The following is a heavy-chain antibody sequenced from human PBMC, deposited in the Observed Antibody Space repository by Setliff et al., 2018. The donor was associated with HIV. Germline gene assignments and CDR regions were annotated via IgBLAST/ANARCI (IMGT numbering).Heavy chain of an antibody. V-gene: IGHV1-2*06. CDR3: AKQGYSDSLYAFDV. D-gene: IGHD1-26*01. Sequence: GASVKVSSKPSGYTFTAYYIYWVRQAPGHGLELMGRIHPNTGSTNYLQEFQGRVTITRDTSMSTVYMALTGLTSDDTAVYYCAKQGYSDSLYAFDVWGQGTMVTVSS. J-gene: IGHJ3*01. CDR2: IHPNTGST. CDR1: GYTFTAYY.